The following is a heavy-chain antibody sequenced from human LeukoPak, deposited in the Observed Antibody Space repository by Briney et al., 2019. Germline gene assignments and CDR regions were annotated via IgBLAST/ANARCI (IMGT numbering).Heavy chain of an antibody. CDR2: IYQSGST. J-gene: IGHJ4*02. CDR1: GGSISSSTGC. CDR3: ARDRRLASYDC. V-gene: IGHV4-39*07. Sequence: SETLSLNCNVSGGSISSSTGCWGWTRQPPGKGLGGIGCIYQSGSTYYNPSLKSRVTISVDTSKNQFSLRLSSVTAADTAVYYCARDRRLASYDCWGQGTLVTVSS. D-gene: IGHD3-22*01.